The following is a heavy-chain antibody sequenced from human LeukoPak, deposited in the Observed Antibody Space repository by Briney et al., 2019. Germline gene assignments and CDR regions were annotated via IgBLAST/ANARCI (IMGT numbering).Heavy chain of an antibody. CDR1: GFTFSSYW. Sequence: GGSLRLSCAASGFTFSSYWMHWVRQVPGKGLVWASRIKGDGSNIFYADSVKGRFTISRDNAKNTLYLQMNSLRAEDTAMYYCARSDWFDPWGQGTLVTVSS. CDR2: IKGDGSNI. J-gene: IGHJ5*02. CDR3: ARSDWFDP. V-gene: IGHV3-74*01.